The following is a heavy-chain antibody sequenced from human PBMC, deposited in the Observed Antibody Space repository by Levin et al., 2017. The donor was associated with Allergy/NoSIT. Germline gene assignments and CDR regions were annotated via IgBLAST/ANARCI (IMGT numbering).Heavy chain of an antibody. V-gene: IGHV3-9*01. CDR3: AKDIVSSSSWTPDGWYGMDV. J-gene: IGHJ6*02. D-gene: IGHD6-13*01. Sequence: GGSLRLSCAASGFTFDDYAMHWVRQAPGKGLEWVSGISWNSGSIGYADSVKGRFTISRDNAKNSLYLQMNSLRAEDTALYYCAKDIVSSSSWTPDGWYGMDVWGQGTTVTVSS. CDR2: ISWNSGSI. CDR1: GFTFDDYA.